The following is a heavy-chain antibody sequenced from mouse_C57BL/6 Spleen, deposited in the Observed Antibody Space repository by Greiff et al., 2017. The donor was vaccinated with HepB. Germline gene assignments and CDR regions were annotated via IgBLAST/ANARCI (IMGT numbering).Heavy chain of an antibody. V-gene: IGHV1-64*01. CDR1: GYTFTSYW. D-gene: IGHD1-1*01. J-gene: IGHJ2*01. CDR3: AKPFDGSTSVDY. Sequence: QVQLQQSGAELVKPGASVKLSCKASGYTFTSYWMHWVKQRPGQGLEWIGMIHPNSGSTNYNEKFKSKATLTVDKSSSTAYMQLSSLTSEDSAVYYCAKPFDGSTSVDYWGQGTTLTVSS. CDR2: IHPNSGST.